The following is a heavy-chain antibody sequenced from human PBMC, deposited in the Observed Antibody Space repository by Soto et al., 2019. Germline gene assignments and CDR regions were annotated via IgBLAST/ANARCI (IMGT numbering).Heavy chain of an antibody. CDR2: IYYSGST. V-gene: IGHV4-39*01. D-gene: IGHD2-8*01. Sequence: SETLSLTCTVSGGSISSSSYYWGWIRQPPGKGLEWIGSIYYSGSTYYNPSLKSRVTISVDTSKNQFSLKLSSVTAADTAVYYCARQSTHCTNDVCYTFDPWGQGTLVTVSS. CDR3: ARQSTHCTNDVCYTFDP. CDR1: GGSISSSSYY. J-gene: IGHJ5*02.